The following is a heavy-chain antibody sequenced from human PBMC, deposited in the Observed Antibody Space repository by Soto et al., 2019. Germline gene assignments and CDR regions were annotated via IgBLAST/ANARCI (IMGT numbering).Heavy chain of an antibody. Sequence: PSETLSLTCAVYGGSFSGYYWSWIRQPPGKGLEWIGEINHSGSTNYNPSLKSRVTISVDTSKNQFSLKLSSVTAADTAVYYCARGWKYYDYVWGSYRYTNWFDPWGQGTLVTVPQ. CDR3: ARGWKYYDYVWGSYRYTNWFDP. CDR2: INHSGST. D-gene: IGHD3-16*02. CDR1: GGSFSGYY. J-gene: IGHJ5*02. V-gene: IGHV4-34*01.